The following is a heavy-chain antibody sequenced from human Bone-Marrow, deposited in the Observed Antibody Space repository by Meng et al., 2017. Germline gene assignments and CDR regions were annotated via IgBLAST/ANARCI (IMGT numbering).Heavy chain of an antibody. Sequence: SRPGLVTPSGTLSXTCAVSGASISSSHWWGWVRQPPGKGLEWIGEIYHDGSTNYTPSLKSRVTISVDKSKNQFSLKLSSVTAADTAVYYCARAAYDIWSGYAPWGQGSLVTVSS. V-gene: IGHV4-4*02. J-gene: IGHJ5*02. D-gene: IGHD3-3*01. CDR1: GASISSSHW. CDR2: IYHDGST. CDR3: ARAAYDIWSGYAP.